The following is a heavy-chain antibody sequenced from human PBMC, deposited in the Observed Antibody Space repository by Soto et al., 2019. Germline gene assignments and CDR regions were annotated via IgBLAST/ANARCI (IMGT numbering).Heavy chain of an antibody. D-gene: IGHD2-2*01. CDR3: AHVGSTSLKNAFDI. CDR1: GVSLSTSGVG. Sequence: SGPTLVNPTQTLTLTCTVSGVSLSTSGVGVGWIRQPPGKALEWLALIYWDDDKRYSPSLKSRLTITKDTSKNQVVLTMTNMDPVDTATYYCAHVGSTSLKNAFDIWGQGTMVTVSS. J-gene: IGHJ3*02. V-gene: IGHV2-5*02. CDR2: IYWDDDK.